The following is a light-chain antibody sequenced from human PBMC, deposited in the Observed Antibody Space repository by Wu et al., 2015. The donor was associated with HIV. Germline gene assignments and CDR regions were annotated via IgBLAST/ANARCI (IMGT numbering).Light chain of an antibody. V-gene: IGKV1-39*01. Sequence: DIQMTQSPSSLSASVGDRVTITCRASQSISSYLNWYQQKPGKAPNLLIYAASSLESGVPSRFSGSGSGTDFTLTISTLQPEDFATYYCQQSYSTQYTFGQGTKAGDQT. CDR1: QSISSY. CDR3: QQSYSTQYT. J-gene: IGKJ2*01. CDR2: AAS.